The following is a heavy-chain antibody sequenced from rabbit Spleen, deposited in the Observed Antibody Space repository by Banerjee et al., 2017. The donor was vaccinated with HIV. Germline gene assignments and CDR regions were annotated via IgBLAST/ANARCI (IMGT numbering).Heavy chain of an antibody. CDR1: GFSFSSSDY. Sequence: QEQLKETGGGLVQPGGSLTLTCTASGFSFSSSDYMCWVRQAPGKGLEWISCIAGSSSGFTYSATWAKGRFTCSKTSSTTVTLQMTSLTVADTATYFCARAGGAGYGYGFHLWGQGTLVTVS. V-gene: IGHV1S45*01. J-gene: IGHJ4*01. CDR3: ARAGGAGYGYGFHL. D-gene: IGHD6-1*01. CDR2: IAGSSSGFT.